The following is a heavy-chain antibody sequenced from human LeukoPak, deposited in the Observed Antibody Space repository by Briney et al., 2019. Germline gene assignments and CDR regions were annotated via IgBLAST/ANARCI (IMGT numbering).Heavy chain of an antibody. J-gene: IGHJ3*02. Sequence: ASVTVSCKASGYTFTSYYMHWVRQAPGQGLEWMGLINPSGGSTSYAQKFQGRVTMTRDMSTSTVYMELSSLRSEDTAVYYCASTGPPTYYYDSSDDAFDIWGQGTMVTVSS. D-gene: IGHD3-22*01. CDR1: GYTFTSYY. CDR3: ASTGPPTYYYDSSDDAFDI. V-gene: IGHV1-46*01. CDR2: INPSGGST.